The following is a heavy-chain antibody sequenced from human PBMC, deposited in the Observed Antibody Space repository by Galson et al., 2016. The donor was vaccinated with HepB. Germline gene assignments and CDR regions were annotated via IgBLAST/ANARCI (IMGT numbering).Heavy chain of an antibody. V-gene: IGHV3-11*01. D-gene: IGHD3-9*01. CDR1: GFTFSYHS. Sequence: SLRLSCAASGFTFSYHSMNWVRQVPGKGLEWISYVSSGGDPKYYADSVRGRFTISRDDVKNSLYLQMSSLRDEDTAIYYCARDGIFLHEEILTGPTPYYYYGLDVWGQGTSVVVSS. CDR2: VSSGGDPK. J-gene: IGHJ6*02. CDR3: ARDGIFLHEEILTGPTPYYYYGLDV.